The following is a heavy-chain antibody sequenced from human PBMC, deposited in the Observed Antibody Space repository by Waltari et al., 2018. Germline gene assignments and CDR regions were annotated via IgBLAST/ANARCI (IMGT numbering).Heavy chain of an antibody. V-gene: IGHV3-33*01. CDR3: ARPGITGTNYYNYGMDV. CDR2: IWYDGSAK. J-gene: IGHJ6*02. D-gene: IGHD1-7*01. CDR1: GFPSGRYG. Sequence: QVQLVASGGGVVQPGGSLTLSWAASGFPSGRYGMVWVRQAPGKGLGGVAVIWYDGSAKYYADSVKGRFTIARDNSKNTLFLQMNSLRVEDTAVYYCARPGITGTNYYNYGMDVWGQGTTVTVSS.